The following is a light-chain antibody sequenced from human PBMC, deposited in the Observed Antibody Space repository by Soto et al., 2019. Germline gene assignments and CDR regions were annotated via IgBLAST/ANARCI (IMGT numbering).Light chain of an antibody. J-gene: IGKJ2*01. CDR1: QTVLYNSNNKNH. Sequence: DFVMTQAPDSLAVSLGERATINCKSSQTVLYNSNNKNHLGWFQQKPGHPRKLLIYGASTRASGVPDRFSGSGSGTDFTLTISSLQAEDVAVYYCQQYYSIPFTFGQGTKLEIK. V-gene: IGKV4-1*01. CDR2: GAS. CDR3: QQYYSIPFT.